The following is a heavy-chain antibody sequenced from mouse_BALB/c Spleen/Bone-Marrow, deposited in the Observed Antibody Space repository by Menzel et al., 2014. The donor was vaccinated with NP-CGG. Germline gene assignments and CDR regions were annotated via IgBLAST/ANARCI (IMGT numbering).Heavy chain of an antibody. CDR2: IDPANGNT. J-gene: IGHJ4*01. V-gene: IGHV14-3*02. CDR3: ARWKYYAMDY. CDR1: GFNIKDTY. Sequence: EVQLQQSGAELVKPGASVKLSCTASGFNIKDTYMHWVKQRPEQGLEWIGRIDPANGNTKYDPKFQGKATITVDTSSNTAYLQLSNVTSEDTAVYYSARWKYYAMDYWGQGTSVTVSS.